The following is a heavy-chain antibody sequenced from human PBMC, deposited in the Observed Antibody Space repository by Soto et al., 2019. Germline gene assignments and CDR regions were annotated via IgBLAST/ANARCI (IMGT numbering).Heavy chain of an antibody. V-gene: IGHV4-59*01. CDR2: IYYSGST. CDR1: GGSISSYY. J-gene: IGHJ4*02. CDR3: ARVGEVGAKIDY. D-gene: IGHD1-26*01. Sequence: QVQLQESGPGLVKPSETLSLTCTVSGGSISSYYWSWIRQPPGKGLEWIGYIYYSGSTNYNPSLKSRVTISVDTSKNQFSLKLSSVTAADTAVYYCARVGEVGAKIDYWGQGTLVTVSS.